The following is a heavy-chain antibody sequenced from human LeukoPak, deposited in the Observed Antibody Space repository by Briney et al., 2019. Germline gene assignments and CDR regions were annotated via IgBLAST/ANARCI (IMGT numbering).Heavy chain of an antibody. CDR1: GYTFTSYG. Sequence: GASVKVSCKASGYTFTSYGISWVRQAPGQGLEWMGWISAYNGSTNYAQKLQGRVTMTTDTSTSTAYMELRSLRSDDTAVYYCARGRTTMIVVVDAFDSWGQGTMVTVSS. CDR3: ARGRTTMIVVVDAFDS. J-gene: IGHJ3*02. D-gene: IGHD3-22*01. V-gene: IGHV1-18*01. CDR2: ISAYNGST.